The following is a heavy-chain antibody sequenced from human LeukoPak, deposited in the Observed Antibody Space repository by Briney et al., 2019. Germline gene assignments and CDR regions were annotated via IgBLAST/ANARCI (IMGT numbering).Heavy chain of an antibody. Sequence: SETLSLTCAVSGGSISSGGYSWSWIRQPPGKGLEWIGYIYHSGSTYYNPSLKSRVTISVDRSKNQFSLKLSSVTAADTAVYYCARGSSSWYYFDYWGQGTLVTVSS. D-gene: IGHD6-13*01. V-gene: IGHV4-30-2*01. CDR2: IYHSGST. CDR1: GGSISSGGYS. CDR3: ARGSSSWYYFDY. J-gene: IGHJ4*02.